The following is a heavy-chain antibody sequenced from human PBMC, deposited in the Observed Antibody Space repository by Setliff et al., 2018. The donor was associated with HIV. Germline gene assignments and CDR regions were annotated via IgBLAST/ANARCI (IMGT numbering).Heavy chain of an antibody. CDR2: INTNTGNP. Sequence: ASVKVSCKTSGYTFTNYALNWVRQAPGQGLEWMGWINTNTGNPTYAQGFTGRFVFSLDTSVSTAYLQISSLKAEDSAIYYCARVSDTGVDPQTHRDHWGQGTPVTSPQ. J-gene: IGHJ4*02. CDR3: ARVSDTGVDPQTHRDH. V-gene: IGHV7-4-1*02. D-gene: IGHD2-21*01. CDR1: GYTFTNYA.